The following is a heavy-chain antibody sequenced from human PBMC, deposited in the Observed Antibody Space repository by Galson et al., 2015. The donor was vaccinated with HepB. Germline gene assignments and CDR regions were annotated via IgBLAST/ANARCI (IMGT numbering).Heavy chain of an antibody. CDR3: VTSHKSIAVLGGFQH. Sequence: LRLSCAASGFTFSSSAMHWVRQAPGKGLEYVSALTPSGDTTYYVDSVKGRFTVSRDNSKNTLYLQMSSLRDEDTAMFYCVTSHKSIAVLGGFQHWGQGTLVIVSS. D-gene: IGHD6-6*01. CDR1: GFTFSSSA. CDR2: LTPSGDTT. J-gene: IGHJ1*01. V-gene: IGHV3-64D*09.